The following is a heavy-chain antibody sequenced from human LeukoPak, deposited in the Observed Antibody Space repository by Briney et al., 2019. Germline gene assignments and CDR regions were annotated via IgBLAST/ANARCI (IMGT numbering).Heavy chain of an antibody. V-gene: IGHV3-11*01. J-gene: IGHJ4*02. CDR3: ARDRDMFDY. CDR2: ISSSGSTI. Sequence: LSLTCTVSGGSVSSSSYYWGWIRQAPGKGLEWVSYISSSGSTIYYADSVKGRFTISRDNAKNSLYLQMNSLRAEDTAVYYCARDRDMFDYWGQGTLVTVSS. D-gene: IGHD3-9*01. CDR1: GGSVSSSSYY.